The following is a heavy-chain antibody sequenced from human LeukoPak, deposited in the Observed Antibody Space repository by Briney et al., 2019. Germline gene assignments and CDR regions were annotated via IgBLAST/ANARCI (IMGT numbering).Heavy chain of an antibody. CDR2: ISYSGST. D-gene: IGHD1-26*01. CDR1: GYSISSGYY. CDR3: ARRVTYGSYYAYFDY. V-gene: IGHV4-38-2*01. J-gene: IGHJ4*02. Sequence: PSDTLSLTCAVSGYSISSGYYWGWIRQPPGKGLEWIGTISYSGSTNYNPSLKSRVTISVDTSKNQFSLKVTSVTAADTAVYYCARRVTYGSYYAYFDYWGQGTLVTVSS.